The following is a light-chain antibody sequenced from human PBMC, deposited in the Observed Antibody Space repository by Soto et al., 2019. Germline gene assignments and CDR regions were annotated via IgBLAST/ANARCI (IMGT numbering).Light chain of an antibody. V-gene: IGKV1-6*01. J-gene: IGKJ1*01. CDR1: QSIGNA. CDR2: GAS. Sequence: SQMTQSPDSLSSSGGYRFTISCRASQSIGNALGWYQQKPGKPPKVLIYGASNLQSGVPPRFSGSGSGTDFTLAISSLQPEDSATYYCLQDINYPWTFGQGTKVDIK. CDR3: LQDINYPWT.